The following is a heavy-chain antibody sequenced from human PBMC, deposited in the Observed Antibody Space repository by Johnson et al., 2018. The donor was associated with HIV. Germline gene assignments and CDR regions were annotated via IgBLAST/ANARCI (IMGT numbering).Heavy chain of an antibody. CDR2: ISGSGGST. CDR3: VRRFYDSSAFDI. D-gene: IGHD3-22*01. CDR1: GFTFSSYA. J-gene: IGHJ3*02. Sequence: VQLVESGGGLVQPGGSLRLSCAGSGFTFSSYAMHWVRQAPGKGLEWVSAISGSGGSTYYADSVKGRFPISRDNSKNTLFLQMNSLRAEDTAVYYCVRRFYDSSAFDIWGQGTLVTVSS. V-gene: IGHV3/OR16-10*03.